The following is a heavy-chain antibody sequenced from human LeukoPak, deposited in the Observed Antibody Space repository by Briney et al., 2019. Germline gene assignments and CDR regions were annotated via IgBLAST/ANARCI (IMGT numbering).Heavy chain of an antibody. Sequence: SETLSLTCTVSGGSISSYYWSWIRQPAGKGLEWIGRIYTSGSTNYNPSLKSRVTMSVDTSKNQFSLKLSSVTAADTAVYYCARDHSGYDFPLGYYFDYWGQGTLVTVSS. D-gene: IGHD5-12*01. V-gene: IGHV4-4*07. CDR2: IYTSGST. CDR1: GGSISSYY. J-gene: IGHJ4*02. CDR3: ARDHSGYDFPLGYYFDY.